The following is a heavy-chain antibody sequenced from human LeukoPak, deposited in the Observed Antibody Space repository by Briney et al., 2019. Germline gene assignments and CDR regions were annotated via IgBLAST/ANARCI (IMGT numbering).Heavy chain of an antibody. CDR1: GGTFRRHG. D-gene: IGHD3-9*01. CDR3: ARGGSDYDILTGYYHYFGY. Sequence: SVKASCRASGGTFRRHGISWVRQARGQGLEWMGGIIPIFGTANYAQKFQGRVTIAADESTDESTSTAYMELSSLRSEDTAVYYCARGGSDYDILTGYYHYFGYWGQGTLVTVSS. J-gene: IGHJ4*02. V-gene: IGHV1-69*13. CDR2: IIPIFGTA.